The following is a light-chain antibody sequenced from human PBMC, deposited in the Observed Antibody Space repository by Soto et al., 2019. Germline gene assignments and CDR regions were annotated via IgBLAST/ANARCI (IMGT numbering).Light chain of an antibody. Sequence: SYELTQPPSVSVAPGKTARGTCGGNNVERKSVHWYQQKPGQAPVLGIYYDNDRPSGIPERFSGSNSGNTATLTISRVEAGDAADYYCQVWDDNSDHVVFGGGTELTVL. CDR2: YDN. J-gene: IGLJ2*01. V-gene: IGLV3-21*04. CDR3: QVWDDNSDHVV. CDR1: NVERKS.